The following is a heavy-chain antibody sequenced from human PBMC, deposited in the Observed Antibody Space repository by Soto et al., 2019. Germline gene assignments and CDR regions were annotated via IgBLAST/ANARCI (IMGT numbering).Heavy chain of an antibody. CDR2: ISAYNGNT. J-gene: IGHJ5*02. V-gene: IGHV1-18*04. D-gene: IGHD3-3*01. CDR3: ARGLNDFWSGYYELDP. CDR1: GYTFTSYG. Sequence: ASVKVSCKASGYTFTSYGISWVRQAPGQGLEWMGWISAYNGNTNYAQKLQGRVTMTTDTSTSTAYMELRSLRSDDTAVYYCARGLNDFWSGYYELDPWGQGTLVTVSS.